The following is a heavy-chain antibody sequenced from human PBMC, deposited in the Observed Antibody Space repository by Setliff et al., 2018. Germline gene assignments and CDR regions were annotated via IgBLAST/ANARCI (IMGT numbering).Heavy chain of an antibody. Sequence: ASVKVSCKASGYTFNNYGITWVRQAPGQGLEWMGWINNYSFKTTYPQKFLDRVTVTTDTSATTAYMELGSLTSDDTAIYYCARINFYVSSGYYYAPDYWGPGTLVTVS. CDR3: ARINFYVSSGYYYAPDY. CDR1: GYTFNNYG. D-gene: IGHD3-22*01. J-gene: IGHJ4*02. CDR2: INNYSFKT. V-gene: IGHV1-18*01.